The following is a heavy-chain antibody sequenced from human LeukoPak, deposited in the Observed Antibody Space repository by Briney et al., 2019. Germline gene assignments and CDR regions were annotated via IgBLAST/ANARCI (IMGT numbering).Heavy chain of an antibody. CDR1: GFTISNYW. CDR2: ISSDGTST. V-gene: IGHV3-74*01. D-gene: IGHD3-22*01. Sequence: GGSLRLSCAASGFTISNYWMHWVRQAPGKGLVWVSRISSDGTSTNYADSVKGRFTISRDNAKNTLYLQMNSLGAEDTAVYYCARTSYDTGGYFEDWGQGTLVTVSS. J-gene: IGHJ4*02. CDR3: ARTSYDTGGYFED.